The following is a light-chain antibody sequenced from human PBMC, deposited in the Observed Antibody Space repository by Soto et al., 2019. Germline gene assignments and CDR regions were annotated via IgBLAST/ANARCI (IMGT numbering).Light chain of an antibody. CDR3: LQYYNLYT. V-gene: IGKV4-1*01. Sequence: DIVMTQSPDSLAVSLGERATINCTSSQNILYSSNNKNYLAWYQQKPGQPPKLLISWASTRASGVTDRFTGSGSGTDFTLTISSLQAEDVAVYSWLQYYNLYTFGQGTKLEI. J-gene: IGKJ2*01. CDR2: WAS. CDR1: QNILYSSNNKNY.